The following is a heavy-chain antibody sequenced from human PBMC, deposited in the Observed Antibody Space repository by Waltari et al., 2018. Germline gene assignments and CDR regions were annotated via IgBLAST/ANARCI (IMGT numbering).Heavy chain of an antibody. CDR3: ARAPSIAAPAGSAFDI. CDR1: GYSFTSYW. D-gene: IGHD6-6*01. CDR2: IYPGDSDT. Sequence: EVQLVQSGAEVKKPGESLKISCKGSGYSFTSYWIGWVRQMPGKGLEWMGIIYPGDSDTRYSPSVQGQVTISADKSISTAYLQWSSLKASDTAMYYCARAPSIAAPAGSAFDIWGQGTMVTVSS. J-gene: IGHJ3*02. V-gene: IGHV5-51*01.